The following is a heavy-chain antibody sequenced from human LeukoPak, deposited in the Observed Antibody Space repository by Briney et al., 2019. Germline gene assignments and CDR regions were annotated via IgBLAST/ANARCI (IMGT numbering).Heavy chain of an antibody. D-gene: IGHD3-10*01. CDR1: GFTFSSYA. V-gene: IGHV3-30*04. CDR3: AKDRDYYGSGSYPLDY. J-gene: IGHJ4*02. Sequence: GGSLRLSCAASGFTFSSYAMHWVRQAPGKGLEWVAVISYDGSNKYYADSVKGRFTISRDNSKNTLYLQMNSLRAEDTAVYYCAKDRDYYGSGSYPLDYWGQGTLVTVSS. CDR2: ISYDGSNK.